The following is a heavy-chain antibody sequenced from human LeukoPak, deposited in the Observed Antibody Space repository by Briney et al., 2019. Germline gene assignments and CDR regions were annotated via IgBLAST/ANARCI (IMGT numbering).Heavy chain of an antibody. V-gene: IGHV4-59*01. J-gene: IGHJ5*02. CDR2: IYYSGST. Sequence: SETLSLTCTVSGGSISSYYWSWIRQPPGKGLEWIGYIYYSGSTNYNPSLKSRVTISVDTSKNQFSLKLSSVTAADTAVYYCARDQGVGYCSNTSCYTRWFDPWGQGTLVTVSS. D-gene: IGHD2-2*02. CDR3: ARDQGVGYCSNTSCYTRWFDP. CDR1: GGSISSYY.